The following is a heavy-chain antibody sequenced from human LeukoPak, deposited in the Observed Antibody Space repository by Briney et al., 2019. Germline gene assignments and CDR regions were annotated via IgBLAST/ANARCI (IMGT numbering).Heavy chain of an antibody. CDR3: ARDLAHSLGYCSSTSCYIGDDDAFDI. D-gene: IGHD2-2*02. CDR1: GYTFTSYG. Sequence: GASVKVSCKASGYTFTSYGISWVRQAPGQGLEWMGWISAYNGNTNYAQKLQGRVTMTTDTSTSTAYMELRSLRSDDTAVYYCARDLAHSLGYCSSTSCYIGDDDAFDIWGQGTMVTVSS. J-gene: IGHJ3*02. V-gene: IGHV1-18*01. CDR2: ISAYNGNT.